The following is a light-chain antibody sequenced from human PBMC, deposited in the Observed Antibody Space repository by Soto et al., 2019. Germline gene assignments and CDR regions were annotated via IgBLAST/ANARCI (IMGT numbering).Light chain of an antibody. CDR2: GAS. CDR1: QSVSSN. J-gene: IGKJ2*01. Sequence: EIVMTQSPATLSVSPGERATLSCRASQSVSSNLAWYQQKPGQAPRLLIYGASTRATGIPARFSGSGSGTEFTLTSGRLQAEDFAVYYCQQYNSWRPMYTFGQGTKLEIK. CDR3: QQYNSWRPMYT. V-gene: IGKV3-15*01.